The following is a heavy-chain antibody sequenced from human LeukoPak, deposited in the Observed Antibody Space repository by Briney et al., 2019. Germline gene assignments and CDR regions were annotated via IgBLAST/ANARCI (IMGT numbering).Heavy chain of an antibody. J-gene: IGHJ4*02. CDR2: IIPLFDTA. D-gene: IGHD3-9*01. CDR1: GGTFSSYA. CDR3: ARDLVGSHTGYSSGAWDY. V-gene: IGHV1-69*13. Sequence: SVNVSCKASGGTFSSYAISWVRQAPGQGLEWMGGIIPLFDTADYAQKFQGRLTITADESTSTAYMELSSLRAEDTAVYYCARDLVGSHTGYSSGAWDYWGQGTLVTVSS.